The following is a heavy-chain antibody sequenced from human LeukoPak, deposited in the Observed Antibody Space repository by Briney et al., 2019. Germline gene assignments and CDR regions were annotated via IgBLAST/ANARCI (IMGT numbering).Heavy chain of an antibody. CDR1: GFTFRNFV. D-gene: IGHD1-14*01. Sequence: SGGSLGLSCAASGFTFRNFVMHWVRQAPGKGLEWVAGILNDGSNTDYADSVKGRFTVSRDNSENTLYLQMNSLRDEDTAVYYCAKYKGAALYYHYGLDVWGPGTTVIVSS. J-gene: IGHJ6*02. V-gene: IGHV3-30*18. CDR2: ILNDGSNT. CDR3: AKYKGAALYYHYGLDV.